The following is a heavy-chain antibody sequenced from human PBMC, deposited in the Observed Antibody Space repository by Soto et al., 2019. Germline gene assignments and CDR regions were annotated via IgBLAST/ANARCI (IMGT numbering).Heavy chain of an antibody. Sequence: VQLVASGGGVVQPGRSLRLSCAASGFTFSSYAMHWVRQAPGKGLEWVAVISYDGSNKYYADSVKGRFTISRDNSKNTLYLQMNSLRAEDTAVYYCARAPGPNYFDYWGQGTLVTVSS. J-gene: IGHJ4*02. V-gene: IGHV3-30-3*01. CDR2: ISYDGSNK. CDR3: ARAPGPNYFDY. CDR1: GFTFSSYA.